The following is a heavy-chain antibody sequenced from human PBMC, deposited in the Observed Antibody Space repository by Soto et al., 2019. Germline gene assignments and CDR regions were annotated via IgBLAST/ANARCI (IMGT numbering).Heavy chain of an antibody. CDR3: AREGSSSWYQAY. V-gene: IGHV1-3*01. CDR1: GYTFTSYA. J-gene: IGHJ4*02. Sequence: QVQLVQSGAEVKKPGASVKVSCKASGYTFTSYAMHWVRQAPGHRFEWMGWINAGNGNTKYSQKFHGRVTITRDTSASTAYMELSSLRSEDTAVYYCAREGSSSWYQAYWGQGTLVTVSS. D-gene: IGHD6-13*01. CDR2: INAGNGNT.